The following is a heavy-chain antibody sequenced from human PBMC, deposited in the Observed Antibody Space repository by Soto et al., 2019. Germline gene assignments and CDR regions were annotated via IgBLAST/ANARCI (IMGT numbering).Heavy chain of an antibody. CDR1: GFTFSSYG. CDR3: ARNRNDSSGYYYVIGAFDI. CDR2: IWYDGSNK. J-gene: IGHJ3*02. Sequence: GGSLRLSCAASGFTFSSYGMHWVRQAPGKGLEWVAVIWYDGSNKYYADSVKGRFTISRDNSKNTLYLQMNSLRAEDTAVYYCARNRNDSSGYYYVIGAFDIWGQGTMVTVSS. D-gene: IGHD3-22*01. V-gene: IGHV3-33*01.